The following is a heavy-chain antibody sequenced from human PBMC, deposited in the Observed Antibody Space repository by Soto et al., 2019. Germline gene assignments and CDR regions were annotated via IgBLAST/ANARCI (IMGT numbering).Heavy chain of an antibody. Sequence: PSETLSLTCTVAGGSISSAPSYWAWIRQPPGKGLEWIGHVFYSGRTTYSPSLRSRVSISADTSKNQFSLKLSSMTAADAAVYFCAICRDGNKDSFDIWGQGTMVTVSS. CDR2: VFYSGRT. V-gene: IGHV4-39*01. CDR1: GGSISSAPSY. J-gene: IGHJ3*02. CDR3: AICRDGNKDSFDI. D-gene: IGHD2-15*01.